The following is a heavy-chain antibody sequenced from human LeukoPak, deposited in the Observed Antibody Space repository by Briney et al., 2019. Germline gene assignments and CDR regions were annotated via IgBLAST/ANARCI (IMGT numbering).Heavy chain of an antibody. V-gene: IGHV4-31*03. CDR3: AREVGAVPAATSPFPDGTDV. Sequence: NPSETLSLTCTVSGGSISSGGYYWSWIRPHPGKGLEWIGDIYYSGSTYYNPSLKSRVTIYVYTSKKQISLKRRSVTAADTAGEYCAREVGAVPAATSPFPDGTDVSGQGTTVTASS. CDR2: IYYSGST. J-gene: IGHJ6*02. D-gene: IGHD2-2*01. CDR1: GGSISSGGYY.